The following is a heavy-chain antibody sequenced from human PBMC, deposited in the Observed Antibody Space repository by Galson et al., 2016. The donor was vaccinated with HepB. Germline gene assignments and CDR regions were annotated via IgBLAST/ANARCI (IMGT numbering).Heavy chain of an antibody. CDR3: ARHSPPPADGDWFDP. J-gene: IGHJ5*02. D-gene: IGHD1-14*01. Sequence: PSFQGHVTISADKSISTAYLQWSSLKASDTAMYYCARHSPPPADGDWFDPWGQGTLITVSS. V-gene: IGHV5-10-1*01.